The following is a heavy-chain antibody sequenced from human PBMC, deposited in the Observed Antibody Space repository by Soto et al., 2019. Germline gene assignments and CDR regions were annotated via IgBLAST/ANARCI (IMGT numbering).Heavy chain of an antibody. V-gene: IGHV2-5*02. Sequence: QITLKESGPTLVKPTQTLTLTCTFSGFSLSTSGVGVGWIRQPPGKALEWLALIYWDDDKRYSPSLKSRLTIHKDTSKNQVVLTMTNMDPVDTATYYCAHVYGGYDNFDSWGQGTLVTVSS. CDR2: IYWDDDK. D-gene: IGHD5-12*01. CDR1: GFSLSTSGVG. CDR3: AHVYGGYDNFDS. J-gene: IGHJ4*02.